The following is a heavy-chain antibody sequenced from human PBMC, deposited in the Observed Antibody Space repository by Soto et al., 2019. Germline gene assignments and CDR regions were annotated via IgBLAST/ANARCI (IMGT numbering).Heavy chain of an antibody. V-gene: IGHV3-48*02. D-gene: IGHD1-1*01. CDR2: ITGPRTTI. J-gene: IGHJ6*02. Sequence: EVQLVESGGGLVQPGGSLRLSCAGSGFIFSTYTMNWVRQAPGTGLEWLAYITGPRTTISYRDGVKGRFTISRDNAKRSLFLPLDRRRDDDTALYFFAGSLETGVHNGLDVWGPGTTVNVSS. CDR3: AGSLETGVHNGLDV. CDR1: GFIFSTYT.